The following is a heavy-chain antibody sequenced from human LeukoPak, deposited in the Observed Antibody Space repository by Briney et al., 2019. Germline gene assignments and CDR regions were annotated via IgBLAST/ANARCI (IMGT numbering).Heavy chain of an antibody. V-gene: IGHV4-38-2*01. CDR3: ARVAYDFWSGTPTFYYMDV. J-gene: IGHJ6*03. CDR1: GFSITSGHY. Sequence: PSETLSLTCAVSGFSITSGHYWGWVRQPPGKGPEWIGNRNHRENAYYNPSLRSRLTIFVDSSKNQFSLKLNSVTAADTAVYFCARVAYDFWSGTPTFYYMDVWGSGTAVTVSS. CDR2: RNHRENA. D-gene: IGHD3-3*01.